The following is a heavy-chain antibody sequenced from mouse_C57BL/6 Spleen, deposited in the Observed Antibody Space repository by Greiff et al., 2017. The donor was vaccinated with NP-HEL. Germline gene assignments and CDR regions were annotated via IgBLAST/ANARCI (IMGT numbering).Heavy chain of an antibody. Sequence: VQLQQSGPELVKPGASVKISCKASGYTFTDYYMNWVKQSHGKSLEWIGDINPNNGGTSYIQKFKGKATLTVDKSSSTAYMELRSMTSEDSAVYYCARRGDYDYFDGWGKGTTLTVAS. CDR3: ARRGDYDYFDG. CDR1: GYTFTDYY. CDR2: INPNNGGT. D-gene: IGHD2-4*01. J-gene: IGHJ2*01. V-gene: IGHV1-26*01.